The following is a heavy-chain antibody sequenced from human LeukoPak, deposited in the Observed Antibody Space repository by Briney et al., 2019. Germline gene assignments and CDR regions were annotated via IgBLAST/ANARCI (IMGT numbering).Heavy chain of an antibody. D-gene: IGHD5-24*01. CDR1: GYTFTDYY. V-gene: IGHV1-2*02. CDR3: ARGRNIEMTTMGRGSDY. Sequence: AASVKVSCKASGYTFTDYYMHWVRQAPGQGLEWMGWLNPNSGDTNYAQKFQGRVSMTRDTSISTAYMDLSDLRSDDTAVYYCARGRNIEMTTMGRGSDYWGQGTLVTVSS. CDR2: LNPNSGDT. J-gene: IGHJ4*02.